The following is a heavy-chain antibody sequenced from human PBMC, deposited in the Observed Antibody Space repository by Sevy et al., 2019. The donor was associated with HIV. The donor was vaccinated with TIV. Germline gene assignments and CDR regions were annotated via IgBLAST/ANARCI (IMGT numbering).Heavy chain of an antibody. D-gene: IGHD6-13*01. J-gene: IGHJ4*02. CDR2: ICSSTSTI. CDR3: ARLSAYSSSWSYFDY. V-gene: IGHV3-48*01. CDR1: AFTFSSYS. Sequence: GGSLRLSCAASAFTFSSYSMNWVRQAPGKGLEWVSYICSSTSTIYYANSVKGTFTIYRDNAKNSLYLQMNSLRAEDTAVYYCARLSAYSSSWSYFDYWGQGTLVTVSS.